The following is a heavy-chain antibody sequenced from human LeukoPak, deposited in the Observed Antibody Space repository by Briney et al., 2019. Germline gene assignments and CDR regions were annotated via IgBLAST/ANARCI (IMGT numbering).Heavy chain of an antibody. V-gene: IGHV4-34*01. CDR1: GGSFSGYY. CDR3: ARIRTRPFDP. Sequence: PSETLSLTCAVYGGSFSGYYWSWIRQPPGKGLEWIGEINHSGSTYYNPSLKSRVTISVDTSKNQFSLKLSSVTAADTAVYYCARIRTRPFDPWGQGTLVTVSS. CDR2: INHSGST. J-gene: IGHJ5*02.